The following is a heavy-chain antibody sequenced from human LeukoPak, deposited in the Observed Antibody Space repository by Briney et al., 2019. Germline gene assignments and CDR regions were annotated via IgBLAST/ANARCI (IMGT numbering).Heavy chain of an antibody. CDR1: GFTFNNYW. J-gene: IGHJ4*02. CDR3: TRVPYGDYWSSDY. CDR2: IKHDEIEK. Sequence: GGSLRLSCAASGFTFNNYWMSWVRQAPGKGLEWVANIKHDEIEKYYVDSVKGRFTISRDNAKNSPFLQMNSLRVEDTAIYYCTRVPYGDYWSSDYWGQGTLVTVSS. V-gene: IGHV3-7*01. D-gene: IGHD4-17*01.